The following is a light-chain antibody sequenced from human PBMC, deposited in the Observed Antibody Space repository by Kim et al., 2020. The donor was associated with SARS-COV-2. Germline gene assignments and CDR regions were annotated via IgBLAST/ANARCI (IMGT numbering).Light chain of an antibody. Sequence: SYELTQPPSVSVSPGQTARITCSGDALPKQYAYWYQQKPGQAPVLVIYKDSERPSGIPERFSGSSSGTTVTLTISGVQAEDEADYYCQSADSSGTYVFGG. CDR1: ALPKQY. V-gene: IGLV3-25*03. J-gene: IGLJ2*01. CDR2: KDS. CDR3: QSADSSGTYV.